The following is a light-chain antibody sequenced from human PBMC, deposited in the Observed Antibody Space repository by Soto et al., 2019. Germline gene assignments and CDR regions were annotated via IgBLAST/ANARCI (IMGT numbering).Light chain of an antibody. V-gene: IGKV3D-7*01. CDR2: GAS. J-gene: IGKJ1*01. CDR3: QQVYNLPPKT. CDR1: QSVSSGY. Sequence: EIVMTQSPATLSLSPGERATLSCRASQRASQSVSSGYLSRYQQKPGQAPRLLIYGASTRATGIPARFSGSGSGTDFTLTISSLQPEDFAVYYCQQVYNLPPKTFGQGTKVEIK.